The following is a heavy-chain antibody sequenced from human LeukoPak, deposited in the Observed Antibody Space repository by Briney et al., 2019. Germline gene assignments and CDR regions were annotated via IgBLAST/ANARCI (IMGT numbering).Heavy chain of an antibody. CDR2: ISGSGGST. Sequence: GGSLRLSCAASGFTFNKYAMSWVRQAPGKGLEWVSAISGSGGSTYYADSVKGRFTISRDNSKNTLYLQMNSLRAEDTALYYCAKGVSDLYYMDVWGKGTTVTVSS. CDR3: AKGVSDLYYMDV. V-gene: IGHV3-23*01. CDR1: GFTFNKYA. D-gene: IGHD5/OR15-5a*01. J-gene: IGHJ6*03.